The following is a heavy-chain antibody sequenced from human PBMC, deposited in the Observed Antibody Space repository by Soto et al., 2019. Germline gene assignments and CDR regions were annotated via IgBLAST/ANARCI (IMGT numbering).Heavy chain of an antibody. J-gene: IGHJ4*02. D-gene: IGHD6-13*01. CDR3: AKIYRQLEYGDRDY. CDR2: ISGSGGST. Sequence: GGSLRLSCAASGFTFSSYAMSWVRQAPGKGLEWVSAISGSGGSTYYADSVKGRFTISRDNSKNTLYLQMNSLRAEDTAVYYCAKIYRQLEYGDRDYWGQGTLVTVSS. CDR1: GFTFSSYA. V-gene: IGHV3-23*01.